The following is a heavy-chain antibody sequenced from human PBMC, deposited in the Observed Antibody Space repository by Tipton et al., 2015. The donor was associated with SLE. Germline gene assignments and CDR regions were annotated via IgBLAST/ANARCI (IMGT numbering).Heavy chain of an antibody. D-gene: IGHD6-19*01. Sequence: SLRLSCAASGFTFSSYWMSWVRQAPGKGLEWVANIKQDGSEKYYVDSVKGRFTISRDNSKNTLYLQMNSLRAEDTAVYYCAREVTVAGMGTEYFQHWGQGTLVTVSS. CDR2: IKQDGSEK. CDR3: AREVTVAGMGTEYFQH. V-gene: IGHV3-7*01. CDR1: GFTFSSYW. J-gene: IGHJ1*01.